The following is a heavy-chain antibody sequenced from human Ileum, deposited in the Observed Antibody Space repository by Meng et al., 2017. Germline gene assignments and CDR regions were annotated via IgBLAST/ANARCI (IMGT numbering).Heavy chain of an antibody. J-gene: IGHJ4*02. CDR3: TRVFDS. CDR1: GRSISSIDW. CDR2: MNLGGGP. Sequence: SETLSLTCAVSGRSISSIDWWSWVRQPPGKGLEWIAEMNLGGGPKYNTSLKSRVSMSVDKSNDQLSLQLTSVTAADTAVYYCTRVFDSWGQGTLVTVSS. V-gene: IGHV4-4*02.